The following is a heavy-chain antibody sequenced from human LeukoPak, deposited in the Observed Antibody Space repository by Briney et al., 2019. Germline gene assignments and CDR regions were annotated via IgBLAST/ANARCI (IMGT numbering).Heavy chain of an antibody. J-gene: IGHJ4*02. V-gene: IGHV3-23*01. CDR2: ISGSGGGT. Sequence: GGSLRLSCAASGFTFRGYAMSWVRQAPGKGLEWVSAISGSGGGTYYADSVKGRFTISRDNSKNTLFLQMNSLRAEDTAVYYCAKEGSSWSPFDYWARESWSPSPQ. D-gene: IGHD6-13*01. CDR1: GFTFRGYA. CDR3: AKEGSSWSPFDY.